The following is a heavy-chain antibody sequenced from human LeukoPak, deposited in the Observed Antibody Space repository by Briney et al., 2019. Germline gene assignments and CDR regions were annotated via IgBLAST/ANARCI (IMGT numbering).Heavy chain of an antibody. CDR1: GGSISSYY. CDR3: ARSGPYSSGWYSGFYYYYMDV. D-gene: IGHD6-19*01. CDR2: IYTSGST. J-gene: IGHJ6*03. V-gene: IGHV4-4*07. Sequence: PSETLSLTCTVSGGSISSYYWSWIRQPAGKGLEWIGRIYTSGSTNYNPSLKSRVTISVDTSKNQFSLKLSSVTAADTAVYYCARSGPYSSGWYSGFYYYYMDVWGKGTTVTVSS.